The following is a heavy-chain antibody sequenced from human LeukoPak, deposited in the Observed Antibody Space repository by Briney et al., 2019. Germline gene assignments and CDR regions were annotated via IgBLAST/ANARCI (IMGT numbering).Heavy chain of an antibody. V-gene: IGHV3-33*06. J-gene: IGHJ4*02. CDR1: GFTFSSYG. CDR2: IWYDGSNK. D-gene: IGHD1-26*01. CDR3: AKDLTSGSYSEYYFDY. Sequence: GRSLRLSCAASGFTFSSYGMHWVRQAPGKGLEWVAVIWYDGSNKYYADSVKGRFTISRDNSKNTLYLQMNSLRAEDTAVYYCAKDLTSGSYSEYYFDYWGQGTLVTVSS.